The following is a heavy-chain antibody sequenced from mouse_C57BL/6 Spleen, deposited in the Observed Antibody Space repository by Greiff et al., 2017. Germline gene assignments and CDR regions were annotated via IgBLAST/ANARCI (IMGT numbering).Heavy chain of an antibody. CDR2: IYPRSGNT. CDR1: GYTFTSYG. V-gene: IGHV1-81*01. J-gene: IGHJ1*03. CDR3: ARYYSDWYFDV. Sequence: QVQLQQSGAELARPGASVKLSCKASGYTFTSYGISWVKQRTGQGLEWIGEIYPRSGNTYYNEKFKGKATLTGDKSSSTAYMELRSLTSEDSAVYFCARYYSDWYFDVWGTGTTVTFSS. D-gene: IGHD2-12*01.